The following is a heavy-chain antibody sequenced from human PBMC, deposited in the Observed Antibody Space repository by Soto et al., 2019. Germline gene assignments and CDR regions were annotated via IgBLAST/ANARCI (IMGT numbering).Heavy chain of an antibody. CDR3: TGGGVRRGPGY. Sequence: EVQLVESGGGLVQPGGSLRLSCAASGFTFSSSSMNWVRQAPGKGLEWVSFVDTLSSTMYYADSVRGRVTVSIDNAKNSLYPQMTRLRGQYTAIYYITGGGVRRGPGYRGQGNLLTVP. CDR2: VDTLSSTM. J-gene: IGHJ4*01. V-gene: IGHV3-48*01. CDR1: GFTFSSSS. D-gene: IGHD3-16*01.